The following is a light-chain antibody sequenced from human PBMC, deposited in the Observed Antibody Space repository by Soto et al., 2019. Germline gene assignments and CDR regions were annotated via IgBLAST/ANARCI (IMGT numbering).Light chain of an antibody. V-gene: IGKV1-39*01. CDR1: ETISHY. J-gene: IGKJ5*01. CDR3: QHSYNSLPIT. Sequence: IHMKQSPSSLSASFGDRVTLTCRASETISHYLNWYQQKPGKAPKLLIYGASKLQSGVPSIFSASRAGTDFILTIASLQADDFATHYCQHSYNSLPITFGQGTRLENK. CDR2: GAS.